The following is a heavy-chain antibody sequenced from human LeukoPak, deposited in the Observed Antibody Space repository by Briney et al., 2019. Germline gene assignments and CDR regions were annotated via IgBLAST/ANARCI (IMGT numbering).Heavy chain of an antibody. CDR2: INPNSGGT. D-gene: IGHD3-3*01. V-gene: IGHV1-2*02. CDR3: ARDQRGGIFGVVGSAKYYFGY. J-gene: IGHJ4*02. CDR1: GYTFTGYY. Sequence: GASVKVSCKASGYTFTGYYMHWVRQAPGQGLEWMGWINPNSGGTNYAQKFQGRVTMTRDTSISTAYMELSRLRSDDMAVYYCARDQRGGIFGVVGSAKYYFGYWGQGTLVTVSS.